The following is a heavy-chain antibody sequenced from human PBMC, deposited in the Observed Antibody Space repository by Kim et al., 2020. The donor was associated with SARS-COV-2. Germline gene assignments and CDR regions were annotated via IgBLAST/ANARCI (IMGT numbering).Heavy chain of an antibody. CDR1: GFTLSNDL. Sequence: GGSLRLSCVASGFTLSNDLMNWVRQTPGEGLEGFSRIHIDARITEYLDPVKGRVTISRDNAKNTLYLQMNSLRAEDTAVYYCARAGDYDIIGYYGFFHHWGPSTRVTVSS. V-gene: IGHV3-74*03. J-gene: IGHJ1*01. CDR2: IHIDARIT. D-gene: IGHD3-22*01. CDR3: ARAGDYDIIGYYGFFHH.